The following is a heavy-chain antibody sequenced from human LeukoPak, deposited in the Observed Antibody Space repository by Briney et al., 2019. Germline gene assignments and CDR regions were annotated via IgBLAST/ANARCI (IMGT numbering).Heavy chain of an antibody. J-gene: IGHJ4*02. D-gene: IGHD2-15*01. CDR3: AREVVVAATYDY. V-gene: IGHV4-4*07. CDR2: IYTSGNT. CDR1: GGSISSFY. Sequence: SETLSLTCTVSGGSISSFYWSWIRQPAGKGLEWIGRIYTSGNTNYNPSLKSRVTMSVDSSKNQFSLKLSSVTAADTAVYYCAREVVVAATYDYWGQGTLVTVSS.